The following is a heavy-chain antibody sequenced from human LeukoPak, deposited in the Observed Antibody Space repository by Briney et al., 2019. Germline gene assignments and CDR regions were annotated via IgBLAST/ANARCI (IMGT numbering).Heavy chain of an antibody. V-gene: IGHV3-21*01. J-gene: IGHJ6*02. Sequence: GGSLRLSRAASGFTFSSYSMNWVRQAPGKGLEWVSSISSSSSCIYYADSVKGRFTISRDNAKNSLYLQMNSLRAEDTAVYYCARGIVATKRRAVAANHYYYYGMDVWGQGTTVTVSS. CDR3: ARGIVATKRRAVAANHYYYYGMDV. CDR1: GFTFSSYS. D-gene: IGHD5-12*01. CDR2: ISSSSSCI.